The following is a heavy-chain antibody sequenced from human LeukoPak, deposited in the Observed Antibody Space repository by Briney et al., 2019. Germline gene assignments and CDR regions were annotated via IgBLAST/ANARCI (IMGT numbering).Heavy chain of an antibody. V-gene: IGHV3-48*04. CDR3: ARGGKMTTVTTSEYYFDY. Sequence: GGSLRLSCAASGFTFSSYSMNWVRQAPGKGLEWVSYISSSSTTIYYADSVKGRFTISRDNAKNSLYLQMNSLRAEDTAVYYCARGGKMTTVTTSEYYFDYWGQGTLVTVSS. CDR1: GFTFSSYS. CDR2: ISSSSTTI. D-gene: IGHD4-17*01. J-gene: IGHJ4*02.